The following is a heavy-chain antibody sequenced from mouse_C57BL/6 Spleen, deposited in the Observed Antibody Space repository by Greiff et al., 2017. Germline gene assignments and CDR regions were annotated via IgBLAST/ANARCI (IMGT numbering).Heavy chain of an antibody. J-gene: IGHJ3*01. V-gene: IGHV3-1*01. D-gene: IGHD2-4*01. CDR2: ISYSGST. CDR1: GYSITSGYD. Sequence: EVQLQQSGPGMVKPSQSLSLTCTVTGYSITSGYDWHWIRHFPGNKLEWMGYISYSGSTNYNPSLKSRISITHDTSKNHFFLKLNSVTTEDTATYYCARDSFYDYDGAWFAYWGQGTLVTVSA. CDR3: ARDSFYDYDGAWFAY.